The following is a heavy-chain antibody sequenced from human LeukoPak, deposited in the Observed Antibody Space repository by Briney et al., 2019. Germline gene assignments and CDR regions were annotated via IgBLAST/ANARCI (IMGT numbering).Heavy chain of an antibody. D-gene: IGHD5-12*01. V-gene: IGHV3-23*01. J-gene: IGHJ4*02. CDR1: GFTFSNYA. CDR3: ARGPSGHHNT. CDR2: ISGSASST. Sequence: PGGSLRLSCAASGFTFSNYAMSWVRQAPGKGLEWVSAISGSASSTYHADSVKGRFTISRDNAKNSLYLQMNSLRAEDTAVYYCARGPSGHHNTGGQGTLVTVSS.